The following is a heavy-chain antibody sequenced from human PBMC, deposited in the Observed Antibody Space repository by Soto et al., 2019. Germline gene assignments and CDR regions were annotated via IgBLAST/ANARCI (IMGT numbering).Heavy chain of an antibody. CDR2: IHWNDDK. D-gene: IGHD5-12*01. CDR3: ARISRDGYNLGELSAFDI. V-gene: IGHV2-5*01. J-gene: IGHJ3*02. CDR1: GFSLSAYGVR. Sequence: ESGPTLVNPTQTLTLTCSFSGFSLSAYGVRVIWFRQPPGETLEWLALIHWNDDKRYSPYLKSRLTITKDTSKNQVVLTLTNLDPVDTATYYCARISRDGYNLGELSAFDIWGQGTMVTVSS.